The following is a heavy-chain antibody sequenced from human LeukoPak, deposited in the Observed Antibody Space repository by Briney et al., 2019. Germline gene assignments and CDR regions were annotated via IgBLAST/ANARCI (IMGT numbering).Heavy chain of an antibody. CDR1: GFTFSSYS. Sequence: GGSLRRSCAASGFTFSSYSMNWVRQAPGKGLEWVSSISSSSSYIYYADSVKGRFTISRDNAKNSLYLQMNSLRAEDTAVYYCARDGRYGSFFDYWGQGTLVTVSS. CDR3: ARDGRYGSFFDY. CDR2: ISSSSSYI. J-gene: IGHJ4*02. V-gene: IGHV3-21*01. D-gene: IGHD4-17*01.